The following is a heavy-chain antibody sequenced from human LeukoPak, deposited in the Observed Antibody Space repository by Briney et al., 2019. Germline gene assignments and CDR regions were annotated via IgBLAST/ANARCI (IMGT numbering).Heavy chain of an antibody. CDR3: ARGVSYYYDSSGYYPWFDP. J-gene: IGHJ5*02. Sequence: SETLSLTCAVYGGSFSGYYWSWIRQPPGKGLEWIGEINHSGSTNYNPSLKSRVTISVDTSKNQFSLKLSSVTAADTAVYYCARGVSYYYDSSGYYPWFDPWGQGTLVTVSS. CDR1: GGSFSGYY. CDR2: INHSGST. V-gene: IGHV4-34*01. D-gene: IGHD3-22*01.